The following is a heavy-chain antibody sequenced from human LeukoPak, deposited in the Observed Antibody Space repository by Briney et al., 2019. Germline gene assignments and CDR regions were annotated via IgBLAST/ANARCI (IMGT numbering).Heavy chain of an antibody. D-gene: IGHD4-11*01. J-gene: IGHJ4*02. Sequence: GGSLRLSCVASGFPFSTFELNWVRQAPRKGLEWVSYISGSGGSIYYADSVKGRFTISRDNAKNSLYLQMDNLRAEDTAVYYCAPGGLPYFDYWGQGTLVTVSS. V-gene: IGHV3-48*03. CDR3: APGGLPYFDY. CDR1: GFPFSTFE. CDR2: ISGSGGSI.